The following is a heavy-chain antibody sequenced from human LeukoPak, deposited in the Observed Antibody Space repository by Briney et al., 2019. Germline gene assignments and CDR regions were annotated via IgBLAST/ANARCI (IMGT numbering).Heavy chain of an antibody. CDR1: GYTFTSNY. J-gene: IGHJ4*02. CDR2: ISPTGGST. D-gene: IGHD6-19*01. Sequence: ASVKVSCKAFGYTFTSNYMHWVRQAPGQGPEWMGVISPTGGSTTYAQKFQGRVTLTRDMSTSTDYLELSSLRSDDTAVYYCVRDLGISGWYAPPLGYFDSWGQGTLVTVSS. V-gene: IGHV1-46*01. CDR3: VRDLGISGWYAPPLGYFDS.